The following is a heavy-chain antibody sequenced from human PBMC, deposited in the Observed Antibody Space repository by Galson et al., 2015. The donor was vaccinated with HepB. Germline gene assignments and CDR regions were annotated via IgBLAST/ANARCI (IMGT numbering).Heavy chain of an antibody. CDR2: INPSGGST. D-gene: IGHD6-6*01. V-gene: IGHV1-46*01. CDR1: GYTFTSYY. CDR3: ARDSMDSSSSAFNWFDP. J-gene: IGHJ5*02. Sequence: SVKVSCKASGYTFTSYYMHWVRQAPGQGLEWMGIINPSGGSTSYAQKFQGRVTMTRDTSTSTVYMELSSLRSEDTAVYYCARDSMDSSSSAFNWFDPWGQGTLVTVSS.